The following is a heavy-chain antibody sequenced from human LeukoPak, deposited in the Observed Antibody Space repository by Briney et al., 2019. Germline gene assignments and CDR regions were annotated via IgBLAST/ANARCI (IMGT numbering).Heavy chain of an antibody. Sequence: SETLSLTCAVSGYSISSGYYWGWIRQPPGKGLEWIGSIYHSGSTYYNPSLKSRVTISVDTSKNQFSLKLSSATAADTAVYYCARPTFGVVSIFDYWGQGTLVTVSS. D-gene: IGHD3-3*01. CDR1: GYSISSGYY. CDR2: IYHSGST. CDR3: ARPTFGVVSIFDY. J-gene: IGHJ4*02. V-gene: IGHV4-38-2*01.